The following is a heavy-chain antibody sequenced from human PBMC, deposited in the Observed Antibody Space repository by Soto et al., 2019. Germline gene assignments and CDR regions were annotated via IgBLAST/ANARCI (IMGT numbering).Heavy chain of an antibody. CDR1: GGSISSSSYY. CDR3: ARHAYLSGYDSFDY. V-gene: IGHV4-39*01. Sequence: QLQLQESGPGLVKPSETLSLTCTVSGGSISSSSYYWGWIRQPPGKGLEWIGSIYYSGSTYYNPSLKSRVTISVDTSKNQFSLKLSSVTAADTAVYYCARHAYLSGYDSFDYWGQGTLVTVSS. CDR2: IYYSGST. D-gene: IGHD5-12*01. J-gene: IGHJ4*02.